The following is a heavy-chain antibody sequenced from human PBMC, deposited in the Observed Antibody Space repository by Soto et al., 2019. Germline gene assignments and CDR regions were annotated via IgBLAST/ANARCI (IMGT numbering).Heavy chain of an antibody. J-gene: IGHJ6*02. Sequence: LSLTCTVSGGSISSYYWSWIRQPPGKGLEWIGYIYYSGSTNYNPSLKSRVTISVDTSKNQFSLKLSSVTAADTAVYYCARHKGGYYSGVDVWGQGTTVTVSS. D-gene: IGHD3-16*01. CDR2: IYYSGST. V-gene: IGHV4-59*08. CDR1: GGSISSYY. CDR3: ARHKGGYYSGVDV.